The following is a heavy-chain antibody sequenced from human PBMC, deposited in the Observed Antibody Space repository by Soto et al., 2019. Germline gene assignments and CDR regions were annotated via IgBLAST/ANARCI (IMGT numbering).Heavy chain of an antibody. CDR1: GGSISSYY. V-gene: IGHV4-59*01. D-gene: IGHD6-19*01. CDR2: IYYSGST. J-gene: IGHJ4*02. Sequence: SETLCLTCTVSGGSISSYYWSWIRQPPGKGLEWIGYIYYSGSTNYNPSLKSRVTISVDTSKNQFSLKLSSVTAADTAVYYCASHSSGWYYFDYWGQGTLVTVSS. CDR3: ASHSSGWYYFDY.